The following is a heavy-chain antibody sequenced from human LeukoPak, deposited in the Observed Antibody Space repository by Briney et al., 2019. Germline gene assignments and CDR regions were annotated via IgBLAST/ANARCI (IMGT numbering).Heavy chain of an antibody. D-gene: IGHD1-1*01. V-gene: IGHV4-39*01. CDR1: GDSMRRSSDY. Sequence: QPSETLSLTCTVSGDSMRRSSDYWGWLRQSPGKGLEWIGSIFYSGSTYNSPSLKSRLTISIDTSESQFSLRLSSVAAADTAIYYCARHRVVQLQRRHYYHGLDVWGPGTTVTVSS. CDR3: ARHRVVQLQRRHYYHGLDV. J-gene: IGHJ6*02. CDR2: IFYSGST.